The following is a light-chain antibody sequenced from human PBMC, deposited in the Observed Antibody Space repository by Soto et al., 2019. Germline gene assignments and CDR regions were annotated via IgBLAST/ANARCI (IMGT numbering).Light chain of an antibody. J-gene: IGLJ3*02. CDR3: SSYRSNSRV. CDR2: EVS. Sequence: QSALTQPASLSGSPGQTITISCTGTSSDVGGYKYVSWYQQYPGKAPKLMIFEVSSRPSGISNRFSGSKSGNTASLTISGLQAEDEADYYCSSYRSNSRVFGGGTKLTVL. CDR1: SSDVGGYKY. V-gene: IGLV2-14*01.